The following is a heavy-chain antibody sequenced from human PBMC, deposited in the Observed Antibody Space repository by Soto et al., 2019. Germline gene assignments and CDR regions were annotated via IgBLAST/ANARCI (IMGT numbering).Heavy chain of an antibody. CDR1: GFTFSSYA. D-gene: IGHD3-10*01. CDR3: ARGFSINYGSGSYQYYYYYYGMDV. CDR2: ISYDGSNK. Sequence: GGSLRLSCAASGFTFSSYAMHWVRQAPGKGLEWVAVISYDGSNKYYADSVKGRFTISRDNSKNTLYLQMNSLRAEDTAVYYCARGFSINYGSGSYQYYYYYYGMDVWGQGTTVTVSS. J-gene: IGHJ6*02. V-gene: IGHV3-30-3*01.